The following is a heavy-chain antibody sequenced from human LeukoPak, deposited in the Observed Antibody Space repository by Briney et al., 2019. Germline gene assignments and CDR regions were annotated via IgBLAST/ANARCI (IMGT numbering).Heavy chain of an antibody. CDR3: TTRIITTSDF. V-gene: IGHV3-15*01. CDR2: IKKKMGGGTT. J-gene: IGHJ4*02. D-gene: IGHD3-3*01. CDR1: GFTFSNVW. Sequence: GGSLRLSCAASGFTFSNVWMNWVRQAPGKGLEWIGRIKKKMGGGTTEYAAPVKGRFTIARDDSKNTLYLQMTSLTTEDTAVYYCTTRIITTSDFWGQGTLVTVSS.